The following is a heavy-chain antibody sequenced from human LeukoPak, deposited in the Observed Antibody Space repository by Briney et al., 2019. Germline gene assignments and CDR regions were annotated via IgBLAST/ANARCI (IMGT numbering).Heavy chain of an antibody. D-gene: IGHD2-2*02. CDR3: AKDERVCGSASCYIDC. Sequence: GGPLRLSCAASGFTFTNYAMTWVRQAPGKGLEWVSVIGGSGGGTYYADSVKGRFTISRDNSRNTLYLQMNSLRAEDTAVYYCAKDERVCGSASCYIDCWGQGTLVTVSS. V-gene: IGHV3-23*01. CDR1: GFTFTNYA. CDR2: IGGSGGGT. J-gene: IGHJ4*02.